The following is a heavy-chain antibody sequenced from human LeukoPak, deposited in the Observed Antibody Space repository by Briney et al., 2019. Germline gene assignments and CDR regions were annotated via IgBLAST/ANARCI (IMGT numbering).Heavy chain of an antibody. CDR2: ISYDGSNK. CDR3: AKVNYGGNSGDY. J-gene: IGHJ4*02. V-gene: IGHV3-30*18. CDR1: GFTFSSYG. D-gene: IGHD4-23*01. Sequence: GGSLRLSCAASGFTFSSYGMHWVRQAPGMGLEWVAVISYDGSNKYYADSVKGRFTISRDNSKNTLYLQMNSLRAEDTAVYYCAKVNYGGNSGDYWGQGTLVTVSS.